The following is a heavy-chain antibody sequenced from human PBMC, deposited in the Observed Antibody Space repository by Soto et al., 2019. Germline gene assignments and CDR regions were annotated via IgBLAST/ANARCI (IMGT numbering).Heavy chain of an antibody. V-gene: IGHV1-18*01. CDR1: GYTFSSHG. CDR3: AREGSYGWYDC. Sequence: QVQLVQSGAEVRKPGASVKVSCKASGYTFSSHGIIWVRQAPGPGLEWMGWISGYNGNAKYAQRFQGRVTMPTDTSTSTVYVDLRSLGSDESAVYYCAREGSYGWYDCWGQGTLVTVSS. J-gene: IGHJ5*01. CDR2: ISGYNGNA. D-gene: IGHD2-15*01.